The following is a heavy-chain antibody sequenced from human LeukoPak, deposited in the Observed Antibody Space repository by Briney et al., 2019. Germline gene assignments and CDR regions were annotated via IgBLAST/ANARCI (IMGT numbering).Heavy chain of an antibody. CDR2: ISYDGSNK. CDR3: AKDRTTVNEGGFFDY. V-gene: IGHV3-30*18. CDR1: GFTFSSYG. Sequence: GGSLRLSCAASGFTFSSYGMHWVRQAPGKGLERVAVISYDGSNKYYADSVKGRFTISRDNSKNTLYLQMNSLRAEDTAVYYCAKDRTTVNEGGFFDYWGQGTLVTVSS. D-gene: IGHD4-17*01. J-gene: IGHJ4*02.